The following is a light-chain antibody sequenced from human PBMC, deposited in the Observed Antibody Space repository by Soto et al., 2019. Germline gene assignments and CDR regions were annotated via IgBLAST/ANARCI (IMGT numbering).Light chain of an antibody. CDR3: HQYYGVPWT. CDR1: RSVLYSSNNKNY. J-gene: IGKJ1*01. V-gene: IGKV4-1*01. CDR2: WAS. Sequence: DIVMTQSPDSLAVSLGERATINCKSSRSVLYSSNNKNYFAWYQQKPGQPPKLLIYWASTRESGVPDRFSGSGAGTDFTLTISSLQAEDGAVYDWHQYYGVPWTFGQGTKVEIK.